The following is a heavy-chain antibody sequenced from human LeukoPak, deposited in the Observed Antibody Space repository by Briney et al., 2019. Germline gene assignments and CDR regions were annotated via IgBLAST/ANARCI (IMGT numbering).Heavy chain of an antibody. CDR1: GYNFTSYW. CDR2: IDPSDSYT. D-gene: IGHD2-15*01. Sequence: GESLKISCKGSGYNFTSYWISWVRQMPGKGLEWMGRIDPSDSYTNYSPSFQGHVTISADKSISTAYLQWSSLKASDTAMYYCARVTTGYCSGGSCYPIDAFDIWGQGTMVTVSS. V-gene: IGHV5-10-1*01. J-gene: IGHJ3*02. CDR3: ARVTTGYCSGGSCYPIDAFDI.